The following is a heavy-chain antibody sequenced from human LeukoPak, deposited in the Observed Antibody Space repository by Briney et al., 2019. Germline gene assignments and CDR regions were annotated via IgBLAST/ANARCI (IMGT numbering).Heavy chain of an antibody. D-gene: IGHD6-19*01. Sequence: GGSLRLSCEASGFTFINSAMSWVRQAPGKGLEWVSGITGSGGKTYYADSVKGQFTISRDDSKNTLYLQMNNLRVEDTAVYYCAKGGSVAGRFDPWGQGTPVTVSS. V-gene: IGHV3-23*01. CDR2: ITGSGGKT. J-gene: IGHJ5*02. CDR1: GFTFINSA. CDR3: AKGGSVAGRFDP.